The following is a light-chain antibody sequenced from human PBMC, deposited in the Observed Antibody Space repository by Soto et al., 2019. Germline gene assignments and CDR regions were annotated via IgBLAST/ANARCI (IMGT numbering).Light chain of an antibody. CDR3: KQSYSSPIT. Sequence: DIQMTQSPSSLSASVGDRVTITCRASEGISSYLNWYQLKPGTAPKLLIYAAYGLQSGVQSRFSGSGSGTDFTLTISSLQPEDFATYYCKQSYSSPITFGQGTRLEIK. J-gene: IGKJ5*01. V-gene: IGKV1-39*01. CDR2: AAY. CDR1: EGISSY.